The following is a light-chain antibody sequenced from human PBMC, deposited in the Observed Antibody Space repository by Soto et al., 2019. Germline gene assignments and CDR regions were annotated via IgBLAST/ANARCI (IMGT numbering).Light chain of an antibody. CDR3: QQSFTTPRT. J-gene: IGKJ1*01. CDR1: QDIGKR. Sequence: DIQMTQSPSSLSSSVGDRVTITCQSSQDIGKRLNWYRQTPGKAPKVLIFAASNLQSGVPSRFSGSGSGTDFTLTITSLQPEDFATYYCQQSFTTPRTFGQGTKVDIK. CDR2: AAS. V-gene: IGKV1-39*01.